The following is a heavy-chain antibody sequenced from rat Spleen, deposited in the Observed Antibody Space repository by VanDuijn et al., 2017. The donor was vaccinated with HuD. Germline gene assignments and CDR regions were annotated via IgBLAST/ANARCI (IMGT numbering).Heavy chain of an antibody. CDR3: TREGLQWNFDY. D-gene: IGHD1-1*01. CDR2: ISKTGDST. V-gene: IGHV5-31*01. CDR1: GFTLNNHW. Sequence: EVQLVESGGGLVQPGRSLKLSCAASGFTLNNHWMTWIRQAPGKGLEWVASISKTGDSTYHADSVRGRFTISRDTAKSTLYLQMNSLRSDDTATYYCTREGLQWNFDYWGQGVMVTVSS. J-gene: IGHJ2*01.